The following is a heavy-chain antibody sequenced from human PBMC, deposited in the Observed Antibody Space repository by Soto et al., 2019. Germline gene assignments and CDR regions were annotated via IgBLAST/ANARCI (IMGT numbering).Heavy chain of an antibody. J-gene: IGHJ6*02. CDR3: AKQQGPGTPYYYAMDV. V-gene: IGHV3-74*01. Sequence: PGGSLRLSCAASGFTFSSYWMHWVRQAPWKGLVWVSRINSDGSSTSYADSVKGRFTISRDNAKNTLYLQMNSLRAEDTAVYYCAKQQGPGTPYYYAMDVWGQGTTVTVSS. CDR1: GFTFSSYW. D-gene: IGHD1-1*01. CDR2: INSDGSST.